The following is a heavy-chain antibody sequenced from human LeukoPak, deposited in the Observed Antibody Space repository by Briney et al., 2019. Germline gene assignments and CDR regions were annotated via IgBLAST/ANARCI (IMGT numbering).Heavy chain of an antibody. CDR3: ARRLTTEETFDY. CDR2: IYPGDSDT. J-gene: IGHJ4*02. Sequence: GEPLKISCKGSGYTFTTYWIGWVRQMPGKGLEWMGIIYPGDSDTKYSPSFQGQITISADKSISTAYLQWNSLKASDTAMYYCARRLTTEETFDYWGQGTLVTVSA. CDR1: GYTFTTYW. V-gene: IGHV5-51*01. D-gene: IGHD1-1*01.